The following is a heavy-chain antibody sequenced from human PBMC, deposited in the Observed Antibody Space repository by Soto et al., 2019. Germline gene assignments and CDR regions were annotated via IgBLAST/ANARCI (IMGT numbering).Heavy chain of an antibody. CDR1: GFTFSSYG. V-gene: IGHV3-30*18. D-gene: IGHD6-19*01. J-gene: IGHJ4*02. CDR2: ISYDGSNK. CDR3: AKGPPGYSSGWYCDY. Sequence: TGGSLRLSCAASGFTFSSYGMHWVRQAPGKGLEWVAVISYDGSNKYYADSVKGRFTISRDNSKNTLYLQMNSLRAEDTAVYYCAKGPPGYSSGWYCDYWGQGTLVTAPQ.